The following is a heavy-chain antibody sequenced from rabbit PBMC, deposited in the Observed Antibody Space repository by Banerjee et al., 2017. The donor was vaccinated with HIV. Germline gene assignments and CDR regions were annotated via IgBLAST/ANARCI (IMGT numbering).Heavy chain of an antibody. V-gene: IGHV1S45*01. D-gene: IGHD4-1*01. CDR2: IDAGSSGNT. CDR1: GFSFSSSYY. Sequence: QEQLEESGGGLVKPEGSLTLTCTASGFSFSSSYYMCWVSQAPGKGLEWIGCIDAGSSGNTNYASWAKGRFTISKTSSTTVTLQMTSLTAADTATYFCARDLAGVIGWNFNLWGPGTLVTVS. CDR3: ARDLAGVIGWNFNL. J-gene: IGHJ4*01.